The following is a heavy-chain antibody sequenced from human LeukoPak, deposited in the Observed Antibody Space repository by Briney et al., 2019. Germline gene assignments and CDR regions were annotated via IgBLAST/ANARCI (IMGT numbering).Heavy chain of an antibody. D-gene: IGHD3-10*01. Sequence: SETLSLTCNVSGVSIASNTHYWTWIRQLPGTGLGWIGFISYSDPTSYNPSLRSRVAFSLDTSKNQFSLQLHSVTAADAAVYYSALSQYGEALFDHWGQGSLVTVSS. CDR1: GVSIASNTHY. J-gene: IGHJ4*02. V-gene: IGHV4-31*03. CDR3: ALSQYGEALFDH. CDR2: ISYSDPT.